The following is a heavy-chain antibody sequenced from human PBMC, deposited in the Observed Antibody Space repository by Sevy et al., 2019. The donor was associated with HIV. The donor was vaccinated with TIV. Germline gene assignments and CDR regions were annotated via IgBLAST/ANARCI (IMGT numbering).Heavy chain of an antibody. CDR3: ARVLFGGWGRLRHFDY. CDR2: IYSGGST. CDR1: GFTVSSNY. D-gene: IGHD3-10*02. Sequence: GGSLRLSCAASGFTVSSNYMSWVRQAPGKGLEWVSVIYSGGSTYYADSVKGRFTISRDNSKNTLYLQMNSLRAEDTAVYYCARVLFGGWGRLRHFDYWGQGTLVIVSS. J-gene: IGHJ4*02. V-gene: IGHV3-53*01.